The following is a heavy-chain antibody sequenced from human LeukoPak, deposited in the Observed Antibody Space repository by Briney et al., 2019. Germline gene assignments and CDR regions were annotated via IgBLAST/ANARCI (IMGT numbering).Heavy chain of an antibody. J-gene: IGHJ5*02. V-gene: IGHV4-34*01. CDR1: GGSFSGYY. CDR2: INHSGST. Sequence: PSETLSLTCAVYGGSFSGYYWSWIRQPPGKGLEWIGEINHSGSTNYNPSLKSRVTIPVHTSKNQFSLKLSSVTAADTAVYYCARKSQRGWFDPWGQGTLVTVSS. CDR3: ARKSQRGWFDP. D-gene: IGHD6-25*01.